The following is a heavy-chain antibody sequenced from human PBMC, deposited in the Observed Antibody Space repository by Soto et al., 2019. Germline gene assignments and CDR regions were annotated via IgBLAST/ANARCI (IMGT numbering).Heavy chain of an antibody. V-gene: IGHV4-39*01. J-gene: IGHJ5*02. Sequence: QLQLQESGPGLVKPSETLSLTCTVSGGSISSSSYYWGWIRQPPGKGLEWIGSIYYSGSTYYNPSLKSRVTISVDTSKNQFSLKLSSVTAADTAVYYCAGSSSTSLNWFDPWGQGTLVTVSS. D-gene: IGHD2-2*01. CDR2: IYYSGST. CDR3: AGSSSTSLNWFDP. CDR1: GGSISSSSYY.